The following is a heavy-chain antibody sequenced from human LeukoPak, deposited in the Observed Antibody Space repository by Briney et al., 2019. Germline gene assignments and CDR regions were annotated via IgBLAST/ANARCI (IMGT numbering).Heavy chain of an antibody. Sequence: SETLSLTCTVSGGSMSPYHWGWIRQPPGKGLEWTGYIYYSGSTNYNPSLKSRVTISVDTSKNQFSLKLSSVTAADTAVYYCARGVYIAAAQYGYWGQGTLVTVSS. CDR3: ARGVYIAAAQYGY. V-gene: IGHV4-59*01. D-gene: IGHD6-13*01. CDR1: GGSMSPYH. J-gene: IGHJ4*02. CDR2: IYYSGST.